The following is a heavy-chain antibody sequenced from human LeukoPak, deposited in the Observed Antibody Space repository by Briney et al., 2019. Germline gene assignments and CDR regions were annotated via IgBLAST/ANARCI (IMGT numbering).Heavy chain of an antibody. CDR1: GGSLSSYY. J-gene: IGHJ5*02. CDR3: ARERLWFGELSSWFDH. Sequence: SETLSLTCTVSGGSLSSYYWSWIRQPPGKGLEWIGYIYYSGSTNYNPSLKSRVTISVDTSKNQFSLKLSSVTAADTAVYYCARERLWFGELSSWFDHWGQGTLVTVSS. V-gene: IGHV4-59*01. D-gene: IGHD3-10*01. CDR2: IYYSGST.